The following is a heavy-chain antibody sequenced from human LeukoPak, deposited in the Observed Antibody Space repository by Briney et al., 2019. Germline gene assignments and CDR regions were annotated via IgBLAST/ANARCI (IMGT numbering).Heavy chain of an antibody. V-gene: IGHV5-51*01. J-gene: IGHJ5*02. CDR3: ARVGYCSGGSCYPVWFDP. CDR1: GYSFTSYW. CDR2: IYPGDSDT. D-gene: IGHD2-15*01. Sequence: GESLKISCKGSGYSFTSYWIGWVRQMPGKGLEWMGTIYPGDSDTRYSPSFQGQVTISADKSISTAYLQWSSLKASDTAVYYCARVGYCSGGSCYPVWFDPWGQGTLVTVSS.